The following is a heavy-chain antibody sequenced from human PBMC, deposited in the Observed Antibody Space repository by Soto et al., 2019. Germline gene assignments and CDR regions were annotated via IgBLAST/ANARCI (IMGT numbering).Heavy chain of an antibody. CDR1: GGTFSIYA. Sequence: ASVKVSCKASGGTFSIYAISWARQATGQGLEWMGWMNPNSGNTGYAQKFQGRVTMTRNTSISTAYMELSSLRSEDTAVYYCARGLRDGYNTDYYYGMDVWGQGTTVTVSS. V-gene: IGHV1-8*02. J-gene: IGHJ6*02. CDR3: ARGLRDGYNTDYYYGMDV. D-gene: IGHD5-12*01. CDR2: MNPNSGNT.